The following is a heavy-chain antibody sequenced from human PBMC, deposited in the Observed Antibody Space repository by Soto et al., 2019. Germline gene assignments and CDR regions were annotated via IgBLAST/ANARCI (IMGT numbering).Heavy chain of an antibody. Sequence: HEHLVQSGAEVKRPGASXKVSCKASGYSFTGXXXXXXXXXXXXGLEWMGWINPDSGATNYAQNFQGRVTLSSDTSISTASMDLTSLTSDDTAVYYCARGDYGTGGYPFPYFDYWGQGTLVIVSS. V-gene: IGHV1-2*02. CDR3: ARGDYGTGGYPFPYFDY. D-gene: IGHD2-8*02. CDR2: INPDSGAT. CDR1: GYSFTGXX. J-gene: IGHJ4*02.